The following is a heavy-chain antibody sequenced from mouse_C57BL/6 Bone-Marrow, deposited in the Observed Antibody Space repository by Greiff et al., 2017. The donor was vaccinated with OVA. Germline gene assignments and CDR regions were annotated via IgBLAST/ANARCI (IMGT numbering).Heavy chain of an antibody. CDR1: GYAFSSSW. V-gene: IGHV1-82*01. CDR2: IYPGDGDT. Sequence: QVQLKQSGPELVKPWASVKISCKASGYAFSSSWMNWVKQRPGKGLEWIGRIYPGDGDTNYNGKFKGKATLTADKSSSTAYMQLSSLTSEDSAVYFCARGTTAYGRYFDVWGTGTTVTVSS. CDR3: ARGTTAYGRYFDV. D-gene: IGHD1-2*01. J-gene: IGHJ1*03.